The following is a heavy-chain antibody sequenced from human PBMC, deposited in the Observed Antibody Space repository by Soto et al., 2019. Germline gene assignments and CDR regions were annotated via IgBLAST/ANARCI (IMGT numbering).Heavy chain of an antibody. CDR3: GGRGELSSFAFDI. CDR2: ISYDGSNK. V-gene: IGHV3-30-3*01. CDR1: GXXXSSYA. D-gene: IGHD3-16*02. J-gene: IGHJ3*02. Sequence: QVQLVESGGGEVQPGRSLRLSCAAXGXXXSSYAMHWVRQAPGKGLEWVAVISYDGSNKYYADSVKGRFTISRDNSKNTLYLQIYSLSAEDTAVYYCGGRGELSSFAFDIWGQGTMVTVSS.